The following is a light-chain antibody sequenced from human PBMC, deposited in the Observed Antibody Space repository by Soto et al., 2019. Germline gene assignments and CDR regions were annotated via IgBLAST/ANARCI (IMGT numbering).Light chain of an antibody. J-gene: IGLJ2*01. CDR1: IYDVGAYHY. CDR3: ISYTTTGALV. V-gene: IGLV2-14*01. CDR2: EVS. Sequence: QSALTQPASVSGSPGQSITISCTGTIYDVGAYHYVSWYQQFPGKAPKLILYEVSNRPSGISDRFSGFRSGSTASLTVSRLQPEDDAHYYCISYTTTGALVFGGATKLTVL.